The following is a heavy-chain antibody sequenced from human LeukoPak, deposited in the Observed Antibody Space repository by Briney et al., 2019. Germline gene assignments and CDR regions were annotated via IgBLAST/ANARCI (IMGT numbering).Heavy chain of an antibody. J-gene: IGHJ4*02. Sequence: PGRSLRLSCAASGFTFSTYGMHWVRQAPGKGLEWVAFISHDGSNKDFADSVKGRITISRDNSKNTLYLQMNSLRSEDTAVYYCARVPLANSGWYLPLDYWGRGTLVTVSS. CDR2: ISHDGSNK. D-gene: IGHD6-19*01. CDR1: GFTFSTYG. CDR3: ARVPLANSGWYLPLDY. V-gene: IGHV3-30*03.